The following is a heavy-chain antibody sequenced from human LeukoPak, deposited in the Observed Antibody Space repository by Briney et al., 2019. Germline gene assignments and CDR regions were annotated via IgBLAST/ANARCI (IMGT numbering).Heavy chain of an antibody. CDR2: IYYSGST. J-gene: IGHJ4*02. V-gene: IGHV4-61*01. D-gene: IGHD6-19*01. CDR3: ARGVTETAVAGNPYFDF. CDR1: GGSVSSGSYY. Sequence: KPSETLSLTCTVSGGSVSSGSYYWSWIRQPPGKGLEWIGCIYYSGSTNYNPSLKSRVTISVDTSKNQFSLKLSSVTAADTAVYYCARGVTETAVAGNPYFDFWGQGTLVTVSS.